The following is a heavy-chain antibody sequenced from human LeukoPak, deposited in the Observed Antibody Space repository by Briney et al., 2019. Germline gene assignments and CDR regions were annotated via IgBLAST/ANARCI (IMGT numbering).Heavy chain of an antibody. CDR2: IYHSGST. D-gene: IGHD1-26*01. J-gene: IGHJ3*02. Sequence: PSETLSLTCAVSGGSISSGNWRSWVRQSPGSGLEWIGEIYHSGSTNYNPSLKSRVTISLDKSKNQFSLKLTSVTAADTAVYYCARGGSYLSAFDIWGQGTMVTVSS. CDR1: GGSISSGNW. V-gene: IGHV4-4*02. CDR3: ARGGSYLSAFDI.